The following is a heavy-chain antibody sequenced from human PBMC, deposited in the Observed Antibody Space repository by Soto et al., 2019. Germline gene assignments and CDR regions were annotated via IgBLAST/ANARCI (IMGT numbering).Heavy chain of an antibody. V-gene: IGHV3-23*01. CDR1: GFTFSTYA. Sequence: EVQLLESGGGLVQPGGSLRLSCAASGFTFSTYAMNWVRQAPGKGLEWVSGISGSGDSTYYSDSGKGRFTVYRDNSKNTLYLAMNSLRDEETAVFYCAKERSSGWSFDYWGQGTLVTVSS. CDR3: AKERSSGWSFDY. CDR2: ISGSGDST. D-gene: IGHD6-19*01. J-gene: IGHJ4*02.